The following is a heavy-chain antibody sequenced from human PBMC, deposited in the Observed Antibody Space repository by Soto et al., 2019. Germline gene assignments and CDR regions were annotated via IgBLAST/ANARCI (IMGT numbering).Heavy chain of an antibody. CDR1: GDSVSSSHW. V-gene: IGHV4-4*02. D-gene: IGHD1-1*01. Sequence: QVQLQESGPGLVEPSGTLSLTCAVSGDSVSSSHWWSWVRQSPGKGLEWIGQIFHSGTTRYNPSLESRVTLSVDKSNNQFPLKLRSVTAADTAVYYCARQLERGDLPEGFEYWGQGTLATVSS. J-gene: IGHJ4*02. CDR3: ARQLERGDLPEGFEY. CDR2: IFHSGTT.